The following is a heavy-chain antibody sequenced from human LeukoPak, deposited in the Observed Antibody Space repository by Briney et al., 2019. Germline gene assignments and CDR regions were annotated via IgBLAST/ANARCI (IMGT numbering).Heavy chain of an antibody. J-gene: IGHJ4*02. CDR3: ATLPADYYQSSGYLDS. CDR1: GGSITSSSYY. D-gene: IGHD3-22*01. V-gene: IGHV4-39*01. CDR2: VYYSDST. Sequence: SETLSLTCTVSGGSITSSSYYWGWIRQPPGKGLEWIGSVYYSDSTYYNPSLKSRLTISVDTSKNQFSLKLSSVTAADTAVYYCATLPADYYQSSGYLDSWGQGILVTVSS.